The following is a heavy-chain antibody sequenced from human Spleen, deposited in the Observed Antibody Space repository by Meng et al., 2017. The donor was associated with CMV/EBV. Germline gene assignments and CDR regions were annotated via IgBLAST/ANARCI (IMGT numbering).Heavy chain of an antibody. CDR1: GFTFSVYS. CDR2: ISTSSSYL. J-gene: IGHJ4*02. V-gene: IGHV3-21*01. Sequence: LSLTCAASGFTFSVYSMNWVSQAPGKGLEWVSSISTSSSYLNYADSVTGRFTISRDNAKNPLYLQMNGLRAEDTAVYYRARDSPPGLFDYWGQGARVTVSS. D-gene: IGHD1-14*01. CDR3: ARDSPPGLFDY.